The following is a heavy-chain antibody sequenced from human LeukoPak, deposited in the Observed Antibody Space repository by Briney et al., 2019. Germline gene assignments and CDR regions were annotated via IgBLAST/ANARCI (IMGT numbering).Heavy chain of an antibody. CDR3: ARLAVVAATEDPYYYKYGMDV. V-gene: IGHV3-21*01. Sequence: GGSLRLSCAASGFTFNSYGVSWVRQAPGKGLEWVSSISTSTSYIYYADSVKGRFTISRDNAKNSLYLQMNSLRAEDTAVYYCARLAVVAATEDPYYYKYGMDVWGQGTTVTVSS. CDR2: ISTSTSYI. D-gene: IGHD2-15*01. CDR1: GFTFNSYG. J-gene: IGHJ6*02.